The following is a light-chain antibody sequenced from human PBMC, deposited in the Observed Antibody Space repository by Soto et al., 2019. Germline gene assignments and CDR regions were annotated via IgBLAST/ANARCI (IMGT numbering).Light chain of an antibody. J-gene: IGKJ1*01. CDR2: GAS. CDR3: QQYNHWAPWT. CDR1: QSVSSN. V-gene: IGKV3D-15*01. Sequence: EIVMTQSPATLSLSPGERATLSCRASQSVSSNLAWYQQRPGQPPRLLIYGASSRATGIPARFSGSGSETEFTLTITSLQSEDSAVYYCQQYNHWAPWTFGQGTKVEIK.